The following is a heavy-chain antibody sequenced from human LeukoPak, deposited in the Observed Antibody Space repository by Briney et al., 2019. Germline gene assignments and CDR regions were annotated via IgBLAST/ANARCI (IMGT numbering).Heavy chain of an antibody. CDR1: GFTFSSYA. Sequence: GGSLRLSCAASGFTFSSYAMSWVRQAPGKGLEWVGRIKSKTDGGTTDYAAPVKGRFTISRDDSKNTLYLQMNSLKTEDTAVYYCTTDITMVRGDFDYWGQGTLVTVSS. V-gene: IGHV3-15*01. J-gene: IGHJ4*02. D-gene: IGHD3-10*01. CDR3: TTDITMVRGDFDY. CDR2: IKSKTDGGTT.